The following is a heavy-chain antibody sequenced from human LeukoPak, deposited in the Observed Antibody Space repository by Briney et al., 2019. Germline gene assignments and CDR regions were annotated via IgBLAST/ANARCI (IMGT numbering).Heavy chain of an antibody. V-gene: IGHV3-30*09. CDR1: GFTFSTYA. D-gene: IGHD6-19*01. J-gene: IGHJ4*02. CDR3: ARISRGTLAGHFDY. CDR2: ISFDGSNK. Sequence: GGSLRLSCAASGFTFSTYAMHWVRQAPDKGLEWVAVISFDGSNKYFADSVKGRFAISRDNSKNTLYLQMNSLKAADTAVYHCARISRGTLAGHFDYWGQGILVTVSS.